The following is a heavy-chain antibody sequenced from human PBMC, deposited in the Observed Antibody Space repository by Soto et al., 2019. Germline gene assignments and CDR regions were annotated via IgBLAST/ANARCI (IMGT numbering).Heavy chain of an antibody. CDR1: GGSISSGGYY. D-gene: IGHD3-22*01. V-gene: IGHV4-31*03. J-gene: IGHJ5*02. CDR3: ARGSYYDSSGYYGP. CDR2: IYYSGST. Sequence: SETLSLTCTVSGGSISSGGYYWSWIRQHPGKGLEWIGYIYYSGSTYYNPSLKSRVTISVGTSKNQFSLKLSSVTAADTAVYYCARGSYYDSSGYYGPWGQGTLVTVSS.